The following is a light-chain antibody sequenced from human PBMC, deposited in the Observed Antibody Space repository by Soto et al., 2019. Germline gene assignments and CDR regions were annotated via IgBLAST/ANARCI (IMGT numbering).Light chain of an antibody. Sequence: DIQLTQSPSFLSASVGDRVTITCRASQGISSYLAWYQQKPGKAPKLLIYAASTLQSGVPSRFSGSGSGTEFTITISSLQPEDFATYYCQQLNSYTRYTFGQGTKLEIK. V-gene: IGKV1-9*01. CDR1: QGISSY. CDR2: AAS. J-gene: IGKJ2*01. CDR3: QQLNSYTRYT.